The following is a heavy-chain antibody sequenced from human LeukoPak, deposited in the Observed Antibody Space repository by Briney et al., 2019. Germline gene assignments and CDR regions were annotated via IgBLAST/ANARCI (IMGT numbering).Heavy chain of an antibody. CDR1: GFTFSTYG. D-gene: IGHD3-22*01. CDR3: AKDSSGIVVARAAYYMDV. J-gene: IGHJ6*03. Sequence: QPGGSLRLSCAASGFTFSTYGMSWVRQAPGKGLEWVSSISDSGGSTYYADSVKGRSTISRDNSKNMLYLQMNSLRAEDSATYFCAKDSSGIVVARAAYYMDVWGKGITVTISS. V-gene: IGHV3-23*01. CDR2: ISDSGGST.